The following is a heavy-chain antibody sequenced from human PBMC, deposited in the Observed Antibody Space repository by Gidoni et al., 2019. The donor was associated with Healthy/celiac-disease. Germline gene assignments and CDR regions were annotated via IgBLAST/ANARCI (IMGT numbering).Heavy chain of an antibody. CDR1: GGSISSGGYY. CDR2: TYYSGST. Sequence: QVQLQESGPGLVKPSQTLSLTCTVSGGSISSGGYYWSWIRQHPGKGLEWIGYTYYSGSTYYNPSLKSRVTISVDTSKNQFSLKLSSVTAADTAVYYCARDGPYYYDSSGYYNAFDIWGQGTMVTVSS. J-gene: IGHJ3*02. CDR3: ARDGPYYYDSSGYYNAFDI. D-gene: IGHD3-22*01. V-gene: IGHV4-31*03.